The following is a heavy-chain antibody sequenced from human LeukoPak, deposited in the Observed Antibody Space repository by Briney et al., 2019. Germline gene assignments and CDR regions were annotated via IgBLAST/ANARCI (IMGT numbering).Heavy chain of an antibody. CDR2: IYTSGST. D-gene: IGHD2-15*01. CDR3: GRSTPGYCSGGSCYGFGYFDY. Sequence: SSETLSLTCTVSGGSVSSYYWNWIRQPAGKGLEWIGRIYTSGSTSYNSSLKSRVTMSVDTSKNQFSLKLNSVTAADTAVYYCGRSTPGYCSGGSCYGFGYFDYWGQGTLVTVSS. CDR1: GGSVSSYY. V-gene: IGHV4-4*07. J-gene: IGHJ4*02.